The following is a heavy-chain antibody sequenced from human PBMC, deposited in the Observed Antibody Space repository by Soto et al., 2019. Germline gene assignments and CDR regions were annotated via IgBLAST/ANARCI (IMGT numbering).Heavy chain of an antibody. CDR2: IYYSGST. Sequence: PSETLSLTCTVSGGSISSYYWSWIRQPPGKGLEWIGYIYYSGSTNYNPSLKSRVTISVDTSKNQFSLKLSSVTAADTAVYYCAREGAARRFDYWGQGTLVTVSS. D-gene: IGHD6-6*01. J-gene: IGHJ4*02. V-gene: IGHV4-59*01. CDR1: GGSISSYY. CDR3: AREGAARRFDY.